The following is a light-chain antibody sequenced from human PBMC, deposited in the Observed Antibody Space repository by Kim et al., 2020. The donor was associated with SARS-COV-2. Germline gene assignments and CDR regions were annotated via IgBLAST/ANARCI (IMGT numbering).Light chain of an antibody. CDR1: NIGRKR. Sequence: SYELTQPPSASVAPGKTARITCGGNNIGRKRVHWYQQKPGQAPVLVVYDDSDRPSGIPERFSGSNSGNTATLTTSRVEAGDEADDYCQVWDSSSDVLGTG. J-gene: IGLJ1*01. V-gene: IGLV3-21*03. CDR3: QVWDSSSDV. CDR2: DDS.